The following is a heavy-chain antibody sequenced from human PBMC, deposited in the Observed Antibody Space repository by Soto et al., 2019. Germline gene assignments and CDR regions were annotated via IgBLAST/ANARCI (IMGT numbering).Heavy chain of an antibody. Sequence: ASVKVSCKASGDAYASYGLCWVRQAPGQGLEWMGWISAYNGNTNYAQKLQGRVTMTTDTSTSTAYMELRSLRSDDTAVYYCARDPEYDDALGGFQHWGQGTLVTVSS. CDR2: ISAYNGNT. CDR1: GDAYASYG. CDR3: ARDPEYDDALGGFQH. J-gene: IGHJ1*01. V-gene: IGHV1-18*01. D-gene: IGHD3-16*01.